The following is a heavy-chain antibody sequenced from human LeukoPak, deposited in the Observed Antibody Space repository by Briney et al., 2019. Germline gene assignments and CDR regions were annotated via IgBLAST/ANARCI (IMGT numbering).Heavy chain of an antibody. CDR2: IKQDGSEK. V-gene: IGHV3-7*01. J-gene: IGHJ5*02. Sequence: GGSLRLSCAASGFTFSSYWMSWVRQAPGKGLEWVANIKQDGSEKYYVDSVKGRFTISRDNAKNSLYLQMNSLRADDTAVYYCARDGCSGAGCYSGNHWGQGTLVTVSS. CDR1: GFTFSSYW. CDR3: ARDGCSGAGCYSGNH. D-gene: IGHD2-15*01.